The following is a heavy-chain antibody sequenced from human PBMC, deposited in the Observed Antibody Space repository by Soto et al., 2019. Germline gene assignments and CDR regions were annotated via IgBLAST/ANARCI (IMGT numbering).Heavy chain of an antibody. D-gene: IGHD3-22*01. Sequence: QVQLQESGPGLVKPSETLSLICTVSGGSISSHYWSWIRQPPGKGLKWIGYVYYSGSTNYNPSLKSRVTISVDTSKNQFSLKLSSVTAADTAVYHCARGDYSDSSGLYFDYWGQGTLVTVSS. CDR2: VYYSGST. V-gene: IGHV4-59*11. CDR1: GGSISSHY. CDR3: ARGDYSDSSGLYFDY. J-gene: IGHJ4*02.